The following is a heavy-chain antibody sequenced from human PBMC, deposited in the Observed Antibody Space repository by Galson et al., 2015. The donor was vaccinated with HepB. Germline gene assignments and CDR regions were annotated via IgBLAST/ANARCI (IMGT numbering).Heavy chain of an antibody. CDR2: ISSSSSYT. J-gene: IGHJ4*02. V-gene: IGHV3-11*06. D-gene: IGHD3-22*01. Sequence: SLRLSCAASGFTFSSYAMSWIRQAPGKGLEWVPYISSSSSYTNYADSVKGRFTISRDNAKNSLYLQMNSLRAEDTAVYYCARVRYYYDSSCLDYWGQGTLVTVSS. CDR3: ARVRYYYDSSCLDY. CDR1: GFTFSSYA.